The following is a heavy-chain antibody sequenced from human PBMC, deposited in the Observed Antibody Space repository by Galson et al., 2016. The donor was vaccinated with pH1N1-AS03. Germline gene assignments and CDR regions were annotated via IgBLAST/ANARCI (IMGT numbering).Heavy chain of an antibody. D-gene: IGHD3-10*01. V-gene: IGHV4-59*01. J-gene: IGHJ6*02. CDR3: ASRSSVLYSYGSDV. CDR1: GDSLDTFS. CDR2: TFYGGST. Sequence: SETLSLTCSVSGDSLDTFSWMWIRQPPWKGLEWIGFTFYGGSTHYNPSLKSRITISVDTSKNLFSLQLKSVTAADTAVYYCASRSSVLYSYGSDVWGQGTTVIVSS.